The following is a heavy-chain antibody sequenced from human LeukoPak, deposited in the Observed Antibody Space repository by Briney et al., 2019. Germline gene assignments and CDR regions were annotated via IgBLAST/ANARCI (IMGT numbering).Heavy chain of an antibody. J-gene: IGHJ4*02. CDR3: AKARISGWYGVFDY. Sequence: GGSLRLSCTPSGFTFGDYAMSWFRQAPGKGLEWVGFIRSKPYGGTTAYAAPVRGRFTISRDDSKSLAYLQMNSLKTEDTAVYYCAKARISGWYGVFDYWGQGTLVTVSS. CDR1: GFTFGDYA. D-gene: IGHD6-19*01. V-gene: IGHV3-49*03. CDR2: IRSKPYGGTT.